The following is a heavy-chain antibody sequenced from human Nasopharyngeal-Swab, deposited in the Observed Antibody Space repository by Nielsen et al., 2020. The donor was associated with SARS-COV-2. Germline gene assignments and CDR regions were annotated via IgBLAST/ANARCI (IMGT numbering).Heavy chain of an antibody. Sequence: GESLKISCAASGFTFGDYAMHWIRQAPGKGMEWVSVISGDGASTYYPDSVKGRFTVSRDNSKDSLYLQMDSLRTEDTAFYYCAKDFGGNSVMTFDYWGQGILVTVSP. CDR2: ISGDGAST. CDR3: AKDFGGNSVMTFDY. V-gene: IGHV3-43*02. J-gene: IGHJ4*02. D-gene: IGHD4-23*01. CDR1: GFTFGDYA.